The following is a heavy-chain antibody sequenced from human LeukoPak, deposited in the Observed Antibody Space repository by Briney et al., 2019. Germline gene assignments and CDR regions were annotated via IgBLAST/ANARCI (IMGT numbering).Heavy chain of an antibody. J-gene: IGHJ4*02. CDR3: AKDPRVATIEIFDY. V-gene: IGHV3-7*01. D-gene: IGHD5-12*01. CDR2: IKEDGSDL. Sequence: PGGSLRLSCAASGFSFSNYWMSWVRQAPGKGLEWVANIKEDGSDLYYVDSVKGRFTISRDNAKNSLYLQMNSLRAEDTAVYYCAKDPRVATIEIFDYWGQGTLVTVSS. CDR1: GFSFSNYW.